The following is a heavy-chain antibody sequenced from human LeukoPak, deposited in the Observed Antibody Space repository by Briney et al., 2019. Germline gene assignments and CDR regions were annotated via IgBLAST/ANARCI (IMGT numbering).Heavy chain of an antibody. D-gene: IGHD3-3*01. V-gene: IGHV5-51*01. Sequence: GESLKISCKGSGYSFTSYWIGWVRKMPGKGLEWMGIIYPGDSDTRYSPSFQGQVTISADKSISTAYLQWSSLKASDTAMYYCARASTIFGVVYGMDVWGQGTTVTVSS. J-gene: IGHJ6*02. CDR3: ARASTIFGVVYGMDV. CDR1: GYSFTSYW. CDR2: IYPGDSDT.